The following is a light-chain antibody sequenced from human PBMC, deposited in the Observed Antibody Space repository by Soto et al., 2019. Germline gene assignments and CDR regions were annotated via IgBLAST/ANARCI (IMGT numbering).Light chain of an antibody. CDR2: DVN. V-gene: IGLV2-11*01. CDR1: NSDVGAYNF. Sequence: QCVLTQPRSLSGSPGQSVTISCTGTNSDVGAYNFVSWFQQHPGKAPKLLISDVNKRPSGVPDRFSGSKSGNTASLTISGLQAEDEADYYCCSYAGRNYVLRTGTKVNVL. CDR3: CSYAGRNYV. J-gene: IGLJ1*01.